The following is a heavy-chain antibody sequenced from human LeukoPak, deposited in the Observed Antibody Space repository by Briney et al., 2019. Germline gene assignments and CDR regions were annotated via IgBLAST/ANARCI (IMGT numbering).Heavy chain of an antibody. CDR1: GFTFSNYW. Sequence: GGSLRLSCAASGFTFSNYWMSWVRQAPGKGLEWVANMNQDGSVRYYLDSVKGRFTISRDNAEHSLYLQMNSLRAEDTAVYHCARGAPWLETDYWGQGTLVTVSS. V-gene: IGHV3-7*01. D-gene: IGHD6-19*01. CDR3: ARGAPWLETDY. CDR2: MNQDGSVR. J-gene: IGHJ4*02.